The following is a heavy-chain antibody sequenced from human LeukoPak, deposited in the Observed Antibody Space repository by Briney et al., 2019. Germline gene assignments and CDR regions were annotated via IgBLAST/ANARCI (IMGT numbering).Heavy chain of an antibody. Sequence: GESLRLSCAASGFTFSSYAMYWVRQAPGKGLEWVSGINGGGGITYYADSVEGRFTISRDNSKNTLYLQMNSLRDEDTAVYYCASGWYYDSSGYYVDAFDFWGQGTMVTASS. V-gene: IGHV3-23*01. CDR1: GFTFSSYA. CDR2: INGGGGIT. J-gene: IGHJ3*01. D-gene: IGHD3-22*01. CDR3: ASGWYYDSSGYYVDAFDF.